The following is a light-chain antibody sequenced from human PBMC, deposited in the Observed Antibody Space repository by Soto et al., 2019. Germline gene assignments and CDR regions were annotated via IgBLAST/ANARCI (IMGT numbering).Light chain of an antibody. CDR2: EVS. J-gene: IGLJ1*01. V-gene: IGLV2-14*01. CDR1: SSDVGGYNY. CDR3: SSYTSSSNYV. Sequence: QSALTQPASVSGSPGQSITISCTGTSSDVGGYNYVSCYQQHPGKAPKLMIYEVSNRPSGVSNRFSGSKSGNTASLTISGLQAEDEADYYCSSYTSSSNYVFGTGTKVTVL.